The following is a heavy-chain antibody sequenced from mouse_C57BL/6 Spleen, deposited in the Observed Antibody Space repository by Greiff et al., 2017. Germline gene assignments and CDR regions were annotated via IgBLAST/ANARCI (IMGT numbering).Heavy chain of an antibody. CDR1: GYSITSGYY. CDR3: ASKLGDFDY. Sequence: EVKVEESGPGLVKPSQSLSLTCSVTGYSITSGYYWNWIRQFPGNKLEWMGYISYDGSNNYNPSLKNRISITRDTSKNQFFLKLNSVTTEDTATYYCASKLGDFDYWGQGTTLTVSS. J-gene: IGHJ2*01. D-gene: IGHD3-3*01. V-gene: IGHV3-6*01. CDR2: ISYDGSN.